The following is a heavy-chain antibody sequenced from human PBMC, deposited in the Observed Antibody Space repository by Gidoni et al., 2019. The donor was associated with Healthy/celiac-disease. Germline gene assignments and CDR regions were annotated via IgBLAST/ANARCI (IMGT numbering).Heavy chain of an antibody. J-gene: IGHJ6*03. V-gene: IGHV4-34*01. Sequence: QVQLQQWGAGLLKPSETLSLTCAVYGGSFSGYYWSWIRQPPGKGLEWIGEINHSGSTNYNPSLKSRVTISVDTSKNQFSLKLSSVTAADTAVYYCAREAYGDYVTDYYYYYMDVWGKGTTVTVSS. D-gene: IGHD4-17*01. CDR3: AREAYGDYVTDYYYYYMDV. CDR2: INHSGST. CDR1: GGSFSGYY.